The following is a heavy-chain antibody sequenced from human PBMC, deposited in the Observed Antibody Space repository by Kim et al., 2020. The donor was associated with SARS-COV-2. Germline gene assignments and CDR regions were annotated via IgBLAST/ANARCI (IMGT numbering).Heavy chain of an antibody. V-gene: IGHV3-33*01. D-gene: IGHD2-2*01. Sequence: GGSLRLSCAASGFTFSSYGMHWVRQAPGKGLEWVAVIWYDGSNKYYADSVKGRFTISRDNSKNTLYLQMNSLRAEDTAVYYCARDLDCSTSCPWESYYYYGMDVCGQGTTVTVSS. CDR3: ARDLDCSTSCPWESYYYYGMDV. CDR2: IWYDGSNK. CDR1: GFTFSSYG. J-gene: IGHJ6*02.